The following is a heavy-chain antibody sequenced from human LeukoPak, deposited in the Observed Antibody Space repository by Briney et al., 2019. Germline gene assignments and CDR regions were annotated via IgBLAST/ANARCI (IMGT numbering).Heavy chain of an antibody. CDR3: AREMGASNAFDI. V-gene: IGHV1-8*01. J-gene: IGHJ3*02. CDR2: MNPNSGNT. D-gene: IGHD1-26*01. CDR1: GYTFTSYD. Sequence: ASVKVSCKASGYTFTSYDINWVRLATGQGLEWMGWMNPNSGNTGSPQKFQGRVTMTRNTSINTAYMELSSLRSEDTAVYYCAREMGASNAFDIWGQGTMVTVSS.